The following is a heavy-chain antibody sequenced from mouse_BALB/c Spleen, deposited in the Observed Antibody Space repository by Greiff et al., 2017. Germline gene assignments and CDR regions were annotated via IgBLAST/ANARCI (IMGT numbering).Heavy chain of an antibody. J-gene: IGHJ2*01. CDR1: GFAFSSYD. D-gene: IGHD2-3*01. Sequence: DVKLQESGGGLVKPGGSLKLSCAASGFAFSSYDMSWVRQTPEKRLEWVAYISSGGGSTYYPDTVKGRFTISRDNAKNTLYLQMSSLKSEDTAMYYCARQGYYTFDYWGQGTTLTVSS. V-gene: IGHV5-12-1*01. CDR3: ARQGYYTFDY. CDR2: ISSGGGST.